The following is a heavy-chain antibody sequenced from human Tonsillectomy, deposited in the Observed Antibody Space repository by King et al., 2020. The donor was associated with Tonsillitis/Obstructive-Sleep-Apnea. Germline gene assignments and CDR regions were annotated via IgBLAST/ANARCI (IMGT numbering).Heavy chain of an antibody. CDR2: IDPSDSYV. CDR1: GDSFISYW. J-gene: IGHJ6*02. CDR3: ARTSYDNYWHYSSTMDV. Sequence: VQLVESGAEVKKPGESLRISCKGSGDSFISYWISWVRQMPGKGLEWMGRIDPSDSYVNYSPSFQGHVTISADKSITTAYLQWSSLKASDTAMYYCARTSYDNYWHYSSTMDVWGQGTTVTVSS. D-gene: IGHD3-9*01. V-gene: IGHV5-10-1*03.